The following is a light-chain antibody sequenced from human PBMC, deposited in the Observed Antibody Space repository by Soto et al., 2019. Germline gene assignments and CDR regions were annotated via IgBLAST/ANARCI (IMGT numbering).Light chain of an antibody. CDR3: QSYDSSLSGYVV. Sequence: QSVLTQPPSVSWTPGQRVTLSCTGSSSNIGAGYDVHWYQQLPGTAPKLLIYGNSNRPSGVPDRFSGSKSGTSASLAITGLQAEDEADYYCQSYDSSLSGYVVFGGGTKLTVL. CDR2: GNS. J-gene: IGLJ2*01. CDR1: SSNIGAGYD. V-gene: IGLV1-40*01.